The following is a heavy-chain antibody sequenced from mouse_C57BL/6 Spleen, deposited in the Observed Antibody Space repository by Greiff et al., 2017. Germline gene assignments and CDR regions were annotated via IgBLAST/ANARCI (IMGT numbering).Heavy chain of an antibody. CDR3: ARSWEGYYAMDY. CDR1: GYAFSSSW. Sequence: QVQLKESGPELVKPGASVKISCKASGYAFSSSWMNWVKQRPGKGLEWIGRIYPGDGDTNYNGKFKGKATLTADKSSSTAYMQLSSLTSEDSAVYFCARSWEGYYAMDYWGQGTSVTVSS. D-gene: IGHD4-1*01. CDR2: IYPGDGDT. J-gene: IGHJ4*01. V-gene: IGHV1-82*01.